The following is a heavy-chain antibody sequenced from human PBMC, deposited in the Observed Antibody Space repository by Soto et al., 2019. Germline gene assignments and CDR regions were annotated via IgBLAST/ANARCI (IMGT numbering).Heavy chain of an antibody. Sequence: QVRLEQSGPEVEKPGASVRVSCTATGFTFSKFGFNWVRQAPGQGLEWMGWISAYNGNTNYAQKFWGQVTMNTDTSTSTVYMDLRGLRPDDTAVYFCARDLSNCTTTSCFPYWVFDLWGPGSLVTVSS. J-gene: IGHJ2*01. CDR2: ISAYNGNT. CDR1: GFTFSKFG. V-gene: IGHV1-18*04. D-gene: IGHD2-2*01. CDR3: ARDLSNCTTTSCFPYWVFDL.